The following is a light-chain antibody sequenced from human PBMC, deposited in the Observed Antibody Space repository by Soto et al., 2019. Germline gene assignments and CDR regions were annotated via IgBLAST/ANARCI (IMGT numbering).Light chain of an antibody. Sequence: QSVLTQPASVSGSPGQSITISCTAASTDVDDYYLVSWYQHHPGKAPKLIIYEVSNRPSGVSHRFSASMSGNTASLTISGLQAEDEADYYCGSYTNTTYVFGTGTKVT. CDR2: EVS. CDR3: GSYTNTTYV. J-gene: IGLJ1*01. V-gene: IGLV2-14*01. CDR1: STDVDDYYL.